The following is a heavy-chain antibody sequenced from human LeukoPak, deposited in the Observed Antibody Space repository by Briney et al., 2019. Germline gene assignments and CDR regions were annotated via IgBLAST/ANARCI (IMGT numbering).Heavy chain of an antibody. D-gene: IGHD2-8*01. Sequence: ASVKVSCKASGYTFTGYYMHWVRQAPGQGLEWMGWINPNSGGTNYAQKFQGRVTMTRDTSISTAYMELSRLRSDDTAVYYCARVEYCTKGVCINFDLWGQGTLVTVSS. CDR2: INPNSGGT. J-gene: IGHJ4*02. CDR3: ARVEYCTKGVCINFDL. V-gene: IGHV1-2*02. CDR1: GYTFTGYY.